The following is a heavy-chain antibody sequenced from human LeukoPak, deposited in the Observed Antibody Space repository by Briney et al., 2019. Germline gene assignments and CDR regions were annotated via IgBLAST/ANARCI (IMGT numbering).Heavy chain of an antibody. CDR2: ISSSSSYI. J-gene: IGHJ3*02. D-gene: IGHD6-19*01. CDR1: GFTFSSYS. CDR3: AREAEIAVAGTFPEDAFDI. V-gene: IGHV3-21*01. Sequence: GGSLRLSCAASGFTFSSYSMNWVRQAPGKGLEWVSSISSSSSYIYYADSVKGRFTISRDNAKNSLYLQMNSLRAEDTAVYYCAREAEIAVAGTFPEDAFDIWGQGTMVTVSS.